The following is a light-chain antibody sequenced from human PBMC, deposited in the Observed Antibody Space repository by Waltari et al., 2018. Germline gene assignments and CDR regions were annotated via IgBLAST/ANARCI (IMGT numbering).Light chain of an antibody. CDR1: SSDVGTYNY. CDR3: SSSTSSNTLV. CDR2: DVS. Sequence: QSALTQPASVSGSPGQSFTISCTGTSSDVGTYNYVSWYQHHPGKAPRLMIYDVSNRPSGVSNRFSGSKSGNTASLTISGLQAEDEADYSCSSSTSSNTLVFGGGTKLTVL. V-gene: IGLV2-14*03. J-gene: IGLJ2*01.